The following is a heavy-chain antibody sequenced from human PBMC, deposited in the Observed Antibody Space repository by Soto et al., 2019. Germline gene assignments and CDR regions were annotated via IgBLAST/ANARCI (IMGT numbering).Heavy chain of an antibody. Sequence: EVQLLESGGGLVQPGGSLRLSCAASGFTFSSYGMTWVRQAPGKGLEWVSFSSATGAGTYYADSVKGRFTISRDNSKNTLSLHMTSLRADDTAVYYCAKDRRAGGNYGFYSDFWGQGAMVIVSS. V-gene: IGHV3-23*01. CDR3: AKDRRAGGNYGFYSDF. J-gene: IGHJ4*02. CDR1: GFTFSSYG. D-gene: IGHD1-7*01. CDR2: SSATGAGT.